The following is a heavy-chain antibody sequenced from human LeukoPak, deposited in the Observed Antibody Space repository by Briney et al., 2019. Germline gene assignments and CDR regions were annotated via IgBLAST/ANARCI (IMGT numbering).Heavy chain of an antibody. CDR1: GGSLSDYY. CDR3: ARLSTHDAFEI. J-gene: IGHJ3*02. D-gene: IGHD3-3*02. CDR2: INHRGST. Sequence: TETLSLTCAVYGGSLSDYYWSWIRQPPGKGLEWIGEINHRGSTNYNPSLKSRVTISVDTSKNQFSLKLSSVTAADTAVYFCARLSTHDAFEIWGQGTMVTVSS. V-gene: IGHV4-34*01.